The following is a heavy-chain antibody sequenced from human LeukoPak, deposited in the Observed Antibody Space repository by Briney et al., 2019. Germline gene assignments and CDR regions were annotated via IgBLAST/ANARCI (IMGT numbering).Heavy chain of an antibody. CDR3: ARAPIRYCSSTSCYTHYYYYGMDV. CDR2: INHSGST. J-gene: IGHJ6*02. Sequence: PGGSLRLSCAASGFAFSNSAMSWVRQPPGKGLEWIGEINHSGSTNYNPSLKSRVTISVDTSKNQFSLKLSSVTAADTAVYYCARAPIRYCSSTSCYTHYYYYGMDVWGQGTTVTVSS. CDR1: GFAFSNSA. D-gene: IGHD2-2*02. V-gene: IGHV4-34*01.